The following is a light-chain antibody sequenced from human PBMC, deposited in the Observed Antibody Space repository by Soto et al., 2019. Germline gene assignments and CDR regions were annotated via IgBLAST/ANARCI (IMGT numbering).Light chain of an antibody. CDR2: SAS. V-gene: IGKV1-6*01. J-gene: IGKJ1*01. CDR1: QDIRDE. Sequence: IQMTQSPSSLSASVGDRVIITCRASQDIRDELGWYQQIPGKAPKLLIYSASTLQSGVPSRFSGSGSDTDFTLTISSLQPEDFASYFCLQDYAYPWTFGQGTRVGI. CDR3: LQDYAYPWT.